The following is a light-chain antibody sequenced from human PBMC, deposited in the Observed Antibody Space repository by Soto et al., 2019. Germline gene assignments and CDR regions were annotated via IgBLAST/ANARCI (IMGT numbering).Light chain of an antibody. CDR1: QSVSTN. CDR3: QEYGMSRT. CDR2: GSS. J-gene: IGKJ1*01. Sequence: EIVMTQSPATLSLSPGERATLSCRASQSVSTNLAWYQQKPGHAPRLLIFGSSTRATGVPERFSGSGSETDFTLTISRLEPEDFAVYYCQEYGMSRTFGQGTKVEIK. V-gene: IGKV3-20*01.